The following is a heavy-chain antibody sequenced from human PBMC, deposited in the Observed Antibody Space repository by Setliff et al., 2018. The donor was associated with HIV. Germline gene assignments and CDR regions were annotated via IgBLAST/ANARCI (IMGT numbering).Heavy chain of an antibody. J-gene: IGHJ3*02. D-gene: IGHD3-10*01. Sequence: LSLTCAVSGYSISSGYYWGWIRQPPGKGLEWVSTIGAVGGPTHYAESVKGRFTVSKDNSKDTLYLQMTSLRDEDTAIYYCAKVFAFGIDAFDIWGQGTMVTVSS. CDR2: IGAVGGPT. CDR1: GYSISSGYY. CDR3: AKVFAFGIDAFDI. V-gene: IGHV3-23*01.